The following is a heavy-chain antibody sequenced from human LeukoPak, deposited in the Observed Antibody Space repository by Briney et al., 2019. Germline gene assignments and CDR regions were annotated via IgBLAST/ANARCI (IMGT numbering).Heavy chain of an antibody. CDR3: AKAPAGDYGDYIDY. D-gene: IGHD4-17*01. Sequence: GGSLRLSCAASGFTFSSYGMHWVRQAPGKGLEWVAVISYDGSNKYYADSVKGRFTITRDNSKNTLYLQMNSLRAEDTAVYYCAKAPAGDYGDYIDYWGQGTLVTVSS. CDR2: ISYDGSNK. CDR1: GFTFSSYG. J-gene: IGHJ4*02. V-gene: IGHV3-30*18.